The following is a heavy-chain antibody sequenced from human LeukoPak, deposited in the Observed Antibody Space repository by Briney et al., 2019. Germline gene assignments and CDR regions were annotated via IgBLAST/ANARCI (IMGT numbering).Heavy chain of an antibody. Sequence: GGSLRLSCAASGFTFSSYSMNWVRQAPGKGLEWVSYISSSSSTIYYADSVKGRFTISRDNAKNSLYLQMNSLRAEDTAVYYCAREGYDYVWGSYRLQYFQHWGQGTLVTVSS. CDR1: GFTFSSYS. V-gene: IGHV3-48*04. CDR2: ISSSSSTI. CDR3: AREGYDYVWGSYRLQYFQH. J-gene: IGHJ1*01. D-gene: IGHD3-16*02.